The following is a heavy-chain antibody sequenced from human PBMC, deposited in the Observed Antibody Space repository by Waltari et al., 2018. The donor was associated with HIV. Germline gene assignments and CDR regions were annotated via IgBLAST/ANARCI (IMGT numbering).Heavy chain of an antibody. D-gene: IGHD3-22*01. CDR1: GFTVSSNY. CDR3: ASSPSSGTRNDY. J-gene: IGHJ4*02. V-gene: IGHV3-53*02. Sequence: EVQLVETGGGLIQPGGSLRLSCAASGFTVSSNYMSWVRQAPGKGLEWVSVIYSGVSTYYAYSVKGRFTISRDNSKNTLYLQMNSLRAEDTAVYYCASSPSSGTRNDYWGQGTLVTVSS. CDR2: IYSGVST.